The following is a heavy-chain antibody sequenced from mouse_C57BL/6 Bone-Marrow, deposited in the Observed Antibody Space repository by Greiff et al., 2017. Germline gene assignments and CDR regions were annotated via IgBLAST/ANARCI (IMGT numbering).Heavy chain of an antibody. CDR3: AREDSSGYLFAY. CDR2: IHPNSGST. CDR1: GYTFTSYW. J-gene: IGHJ3*01. V-gene: IGHV1-64*01. D-gene: IGHD3-2*02. Sequence: VQLQQPGAELVKPGASVKLSCKASGYTFTSYWMHWVKQRPGQGLEWIGMIHPNSGSTKYNEKFKSKATLTVDKSSSTAYMRRSSRTSEDSAVYYCAREDSSGYLFAYWGQGTLVTVSA.